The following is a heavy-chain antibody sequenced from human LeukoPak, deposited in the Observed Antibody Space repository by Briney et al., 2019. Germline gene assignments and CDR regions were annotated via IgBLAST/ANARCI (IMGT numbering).Heavy chain of an antibody. CDR1: GFTFSSYE. CDR3: AKGPLGSSGWYVGYFDY. D-gene: IGHD6-19*01. CDR2: ISSSGSTI. Sequence: GGSLRLSCAASGFTFSSYEMNWVRQAPGKGLEWVSYISSSGSTIYYADSVKGRFTISRDNAKNSLYLQMNSLRAEDMALYYCAKGPLGSSGWYVGYFDYWGQGTLVTVSS. V-gene: IGHV3-48*03. J-gene: IGHJ4*02.